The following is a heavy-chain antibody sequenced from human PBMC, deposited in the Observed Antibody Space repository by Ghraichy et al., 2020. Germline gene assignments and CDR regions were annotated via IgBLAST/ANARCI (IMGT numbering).Heavy chain of an antibody. J-gene: IGHJ4*02. Sequence: GGSLRLSCAASGFTFSHYWMIWVRKAPGKGLEWVANIKQDESEKYYVDSVRGRFTISRDNAKNSLYLQMNSLRVEDTAVYYCAKTYYYGSGSADYWGQGTLVTVSS. CDR1: GFTFSHYW. D-gene: IGHD3-10*01. CDR3: AKTYYYGSGSADY. V-gene: IGHV3-7*01. CDR2: IKQDESEK.